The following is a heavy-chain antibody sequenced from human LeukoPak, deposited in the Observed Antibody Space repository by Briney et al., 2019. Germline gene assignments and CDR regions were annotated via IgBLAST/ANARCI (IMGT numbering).Heavy chain of an antibody. V-gene: IGHV3-74*01. J-gene: IGHJ4*02. CDR2: INGDGSSA. Sequence: GGPLSLSCVASGFTFSDYWMLWLPQVPEKGLVWVSRINGDGSSASYAHPEKGGFTISSDNAKNTMYLQMNSLRGEDTAVYYGARELGYWGHGRCHKPLDFWGQGTLATVSS. CDR1: GFTFSDYW. D-gene: IGHD2-15*01. CDR3: ARELGYWGHGRCHKPLDF.